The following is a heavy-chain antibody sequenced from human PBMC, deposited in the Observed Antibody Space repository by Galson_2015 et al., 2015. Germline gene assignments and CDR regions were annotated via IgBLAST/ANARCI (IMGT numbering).Heavy chain of an antibody. CDR1: GFTFSDYY. CDR2: TSSSSSYT. D-gene: IGHD5-12*01. CDR3: ARVKYSGYDFRLERGDYYGMDV. Sequence: SLRLSCAASGFTFSDYYMSWIRQAPGKGLEWVSYTSSSSSYTNYADSVKGRFTISRDNAKNSLYLQMNSLRAEDTAVYYCARVKYSGYDFRLERGDYYGMDVWGQGTTVTVSS. J-gene: IGHJ6*02. V-gene: IGHV3-11*06.